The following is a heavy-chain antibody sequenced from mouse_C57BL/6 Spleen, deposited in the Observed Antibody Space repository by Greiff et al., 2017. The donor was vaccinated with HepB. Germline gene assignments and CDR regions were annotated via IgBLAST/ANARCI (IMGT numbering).Heavy chain of an antibody. V-gene: IGHV1-72*01. J-gene: IGHJ1*03. CDR3: ARKGGRPITTDWYFDV. D-gene: IGHD1-1*01. CDR2: IDPNSGGT. CDR1: GYTFTSYW. Sequence: QVQLQQPGAELVKPGASVKLSCKASGYTFTSYWMHWVKQRPGRGLEWIGRIDPNSGGTKYNEKFKSKATLTVDKPSSTAYMQLSSLTSEDSAVYYWARKGGRPITTDWYFDVWGTGTTVTVSS.